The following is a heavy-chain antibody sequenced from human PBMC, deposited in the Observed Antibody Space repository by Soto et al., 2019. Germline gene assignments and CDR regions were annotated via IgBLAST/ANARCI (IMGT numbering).Heavy chain of an antibody. V-gene: IGHV1-69*13. Sequence: ASVKVSCKASGGTFSSYAISWVRQAPGQGLEWMGGIIPIFGTANYAQKFQGRVTITADESTSTAYMELSSLRSEDTAVYYCARDFKRYSSPPGPLEYWGLGTLVTVSS. CDR1: GGTFSSYA. CDR3: ARDFKRYSSPPGPLEY. CDR2: IIPIFGTA. J-gene: IGHJ4*02. D-gene: IGHD6-13*01.